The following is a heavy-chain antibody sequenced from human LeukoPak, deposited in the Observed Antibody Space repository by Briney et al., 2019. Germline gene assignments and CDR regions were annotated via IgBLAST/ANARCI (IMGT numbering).Heavy chain of an antibody. J-gene: IGHJ4*02. CDR3: ARAPPRILGYYFDY. Sequence: SETLSLTCAVYGGSFSGYYWSWIRQPPGKGLEWIGEINYSGSTNYNPSLKSRVTISVDTSKNQFSLKLSSVTAADTAVYYCARAPPRILGYYFDYWGQGTLVTVSS. CDR2: INYSGST. D-gene: IGHD2-15*01. V-gene: IGHV4-34*01. CDR1: GGSFSGYY.